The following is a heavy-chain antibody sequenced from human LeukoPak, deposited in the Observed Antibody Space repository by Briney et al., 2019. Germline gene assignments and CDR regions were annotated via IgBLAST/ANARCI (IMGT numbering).Heavy chain of an antibody. V-gene: IGHV3-7*03. CDR3: SGGGGWESDF. CDR1: RFTFRGYF. CDR2: INDDATET. J-gene: IGHJ4*02. D-gene: IGHD6-19*01. Sequence: GGALRLSCAASRFTFRGYFITWVRQAPGKGLEWVANINDDATETNYIDSVKGRFTISRDNVRNSLHLQMDSLRAEDTAVYYCSGGGGWESDFWGQGTLVTVSS.